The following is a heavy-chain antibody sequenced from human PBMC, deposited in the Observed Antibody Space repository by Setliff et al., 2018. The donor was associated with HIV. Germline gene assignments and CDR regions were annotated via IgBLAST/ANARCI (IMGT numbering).Heavy chain of an antibody. V-gene: IGHV4-61*02. J-gene: IGHJ2*01. CDR2: IYTSGST. CDR3: ARDIYYDSSGYYFRGYWYFDL. Sequence: PSETLSLTCTVSGGSISSGSYYWTWIRQPAGKGLEWIGRIYTSGSTNYNPSLKSRVTISVDTSKNQFSLKLSSVTAADTAVYYCARDIYYDSSGYYFRGYWYFDLWGRGTLVTVS. CDR1: GGSISSGSYY. D-gene: IGHD3-22*01.